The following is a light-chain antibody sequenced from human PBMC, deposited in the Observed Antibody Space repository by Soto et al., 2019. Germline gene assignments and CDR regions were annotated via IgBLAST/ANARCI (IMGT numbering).Light chain of an antibody. CDR3: YSYAGGDTYYV. J-gene: IGLJ1*01. CDR2: EVS. V-gene: IGLV2-23*02. CDR1: SSDVGNYNL. Sequence: QSALTQPASVSGSPGQSITIPCTGTSSDVGNYNLVSWYQQHPGKAPKLMIYEVSKRPSGVSSRFSGSKSGNTASLTISGLQAEDEADYYCYSYAGGDTYYVFGTGTKVTVL.